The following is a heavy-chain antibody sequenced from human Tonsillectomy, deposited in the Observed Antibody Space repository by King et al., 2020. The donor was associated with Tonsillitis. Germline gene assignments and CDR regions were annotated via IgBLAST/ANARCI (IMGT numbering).Heavy chain of an antibody. CDR1: GFTFTNYD. D-gene: IGHD3-9*01. J-gene: IGHJ6*02. Sequence: VQLVESGGGLVQPGGSLRLSCAASGFTFTNYDMSWVRQAPGKGLEWVSAISGRGTNTHYADSVKGRFTISRDNSKNTLYLQMNRLRAEDTAVDYCAKEVEVFRYSDRGCGLDVWGQGTTVTVSS. CDR3: AKEVEVFRYSDRGCGLDV. CDR2: ISGRGTNT. V-gene: IGHV3-23*04.